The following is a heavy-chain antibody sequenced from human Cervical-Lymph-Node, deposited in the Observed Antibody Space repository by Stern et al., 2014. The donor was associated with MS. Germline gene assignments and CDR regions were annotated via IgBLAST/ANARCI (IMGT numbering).Heavy chain of an antibody. J-gene: IGHJ3*02. Sequence: VQLVQSGAEVKKPGESLKISCKGSGYSFTSYWIGWGRQMPGKGLEWMASMNPGGGDTRYRPSFQGQVAFSADKSISTAFLQWSSLEASDTSMYSCATIPVGGPRPIWGQGTMVIVSS. D-gene: IGHD6-19*01. CDR1: GYSFTSYW. V-gene: IGHV5-51*03. CDR3: ATIPVGGPRPI. CDR2: MNPGGGDT.